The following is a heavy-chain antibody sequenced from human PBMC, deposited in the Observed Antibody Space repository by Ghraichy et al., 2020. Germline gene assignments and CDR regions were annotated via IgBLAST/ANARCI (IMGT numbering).Heavy chain of an antibody. D-gene: IGHD4-17*01. CDR3: ARGDISTVTTWQH. J-gene: IGHJ1*01. V-gene: IGHV1-18*01. Sequence: ASVKVSCKTSGYTFNSYGISWVRQAPGQGLEWMGWIAPYNGGTNYAQKLQGRVTMTTDTSTSTAYMELRSLRTDDTAKYYCARGDISTVTTWQHWGQGTLVTVSS. CDR2: IAPYNGGT. CDR1: GYTFNSYG.